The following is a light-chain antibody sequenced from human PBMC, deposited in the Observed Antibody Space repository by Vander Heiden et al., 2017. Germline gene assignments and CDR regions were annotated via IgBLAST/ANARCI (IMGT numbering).Light chain of an antibody. J-gene: IGKJ2*01. CDR2: KAS. CDR1: QDISSW. CDR3: QHYNNFPYT. V-gene: IGKV1-5*03. Sequence: DIPMTQSPSTLSASAGDRVTITCRASQDISSWLAWYQQKPGQAPNLLIHKASNLESGVPSRFSGSGSGTEFTLTISSLQPDDFATYYCQHYNNFPYTFGQGTKLEIK.